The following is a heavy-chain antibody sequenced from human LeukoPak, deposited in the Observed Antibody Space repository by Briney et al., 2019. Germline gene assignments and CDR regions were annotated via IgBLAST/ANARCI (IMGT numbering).Heavy chain of an antibody. V-gene: IGHV4-34*01. J-gene: IGHJ2*01. CDR1: GGSFSGYY. CDR3: ARGLELRRVRVNWYFDL. D-gene: IGHD1-7*01. CDR2: INHSGST. Sequence: SETLSLTCAVYGGSFSGYYWSWIRQPPGKGLEWIGEINHSGSTNYNPSLKSRVTISVDTSKNQFSLKLSSVTAADTAVYYCARGLELRRVRVNWYFDLWGRGTPVTVSS.